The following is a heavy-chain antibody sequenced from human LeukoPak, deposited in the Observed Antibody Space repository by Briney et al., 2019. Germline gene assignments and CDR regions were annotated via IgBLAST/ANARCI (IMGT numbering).Heavy chain of an antibody. J-gene: IGHJ4*02. CDR2: IYYSGST. V-gene: IGHV4-31*03. CDR1: GGSISSGGYY. CDR3: AKGPRPGGGYNLKYYFDY. D-gene: IGHD5-24*01. Sequence: SETLSLTCTVSGGSISSGGYYWSWIRQHPGKGLEWIGYIYYSGSTYYNPSLKSRVTISVDTSKNQFSLKLSSVTAADTAVYYCAKGPRPGGGYNLKYYFDYWGQGTLVIVSS.